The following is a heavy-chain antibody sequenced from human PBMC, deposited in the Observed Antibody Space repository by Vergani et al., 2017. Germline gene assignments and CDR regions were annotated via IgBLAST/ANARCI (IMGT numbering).Heavy chain of an antibody. J-gene: IGHJ4*02. CDR1: GYTFTSYG. V-gene: IGHV1-18*04. Sequence: QVQLVQSGAEVKKPGASVKVSCKASGYTFTSYGNSWVRQAPGQGLAWMGWISAYNGNTNYAQKLQGRVTMTTDTSTSTAYMELRSLRSDDTAVYYCARVDDIYPYSTPSLDCGSEGTLVTVYS. CDR3: ARVDDIYPYSTPSLDC. CDR2: ISAYNGNT. D-gene: IGHD2-15*01.